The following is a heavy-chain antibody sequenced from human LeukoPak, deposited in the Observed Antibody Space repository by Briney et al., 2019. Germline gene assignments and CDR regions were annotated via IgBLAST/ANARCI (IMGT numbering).Heavy chain of an antibody. J-gene: IGHJ5*02. CDR1: GGSISGSY. CDR2: IHDSGTT. D-gene: IGHD5-12*01. V-gene: IGHV4-59*01. Sequence: PSVTLSLNCTVSGGSISGSYWNWIRQPPGKGLEWIGCIHDSGTTNYNPPLKSRVTISLHTSKNQFSLRLTSVTAADTAVYYCAIEHDGATYSNLWGQGTLVAVSS. CDR3: AIEHDGATYSNL.